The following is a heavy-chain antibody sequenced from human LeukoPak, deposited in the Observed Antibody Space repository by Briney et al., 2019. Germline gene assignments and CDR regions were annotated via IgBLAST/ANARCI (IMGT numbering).Heavy chain of an antibody. J-gene: IGHJ4*02. CDR3: ARDQCSGGSCCSGVVDY. V-gene: IGHV1-69*04. Sequence: GASVKVSCKASGGTFSSYAISWVRQAPGQGLEWMGRIIPILGIANYAQKFQGRVTITADKSTSTAYMELSSLRSEDTAVYYCARDQCSGGSCCSGVVDYWGQGTLVTVSS. CDR1: GGTFSSYA. D-gene: IGHD2-15*01. CDR2: IIPILGIA.